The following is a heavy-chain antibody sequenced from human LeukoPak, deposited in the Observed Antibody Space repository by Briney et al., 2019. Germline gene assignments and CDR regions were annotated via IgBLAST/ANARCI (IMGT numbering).Heavy chain of an antibody. V-gene: IGHV1-18*01. J-gene: IGHJ3*02. CDR1: GYTFTSYG. D-gene: IGHD3-10*01. CDR3: ARVKSIDGSGSPDAFDI. Sequence: RASVKVSCKASGYTFTSYGISWVRQAPGQGLEWMGWISAYNGNTNYAQKLQGRVTMTTDTSTSTAYMELRSLRSDDTAVYYCARVKSIDGSGSPDAFDIWGQGTMVTVSS. CDR2: ISAYNGNT.